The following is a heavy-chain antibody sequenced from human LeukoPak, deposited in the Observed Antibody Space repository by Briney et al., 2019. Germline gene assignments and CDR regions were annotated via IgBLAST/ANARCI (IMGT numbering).Heavy chain of an antibody. CDR1: GFTFDDYG. V-gene: IGHV3-20*04. D-gene: IGHD1-1*01. CDR3: ARAPYNWNGLSDAFDI. CDR2: INWNGGST. Sequence: GGSLRLSCAASGFTFDDYGMSWVRQAPGKGLEWVSGINWNGGSTGYADSVKGRFTISRDNAKNSLYLQMNSLRAEDTAVYYCARAPYNWNGLSDAFDIWGQGTMVTVSS. J-gene: IGHJ3*02.